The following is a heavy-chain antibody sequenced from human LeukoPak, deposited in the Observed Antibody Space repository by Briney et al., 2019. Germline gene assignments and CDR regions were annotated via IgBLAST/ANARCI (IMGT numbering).Heavy chain of an antibody. CDR1: GFTLSDYG. J-gene: IGHJ3*02. Sequence: GGSLRLSCAASGFTLSDYGMNWVRQAPGKGLEWLSYISSSSSTIYYADSVKGGFTISRDNSRNTLYLQMNSLRAEDTALYYCARGGTTGTTSPLRAFDIWGQGTMVTVSS. CDR3: ARGGTTGTTSPLRAFDI. CDR2: ISSSSSTI. V-gene: IGHV3-48*01. D-gene: IGHD1-1*01.